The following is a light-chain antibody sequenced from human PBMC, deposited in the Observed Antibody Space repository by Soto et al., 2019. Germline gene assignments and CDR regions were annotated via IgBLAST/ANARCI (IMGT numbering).Light chain of an antibody. Sequence: QAVVTQPPSLSGTPGQRVTISCSGSSSNIAGNTVHWYQHLPGTAPKLLIYINDQRPSGVPGRFSASTSGTSASLAISGLQSDDEADYYCCSYAGSFTYVFGTGTKVTVL. CDR2: IND. V-gene: IGLV1-44*01. CDR1: SSNIAGNT. CDR3: CSYAGSFTYV. J-gene: IGLJ1*01.